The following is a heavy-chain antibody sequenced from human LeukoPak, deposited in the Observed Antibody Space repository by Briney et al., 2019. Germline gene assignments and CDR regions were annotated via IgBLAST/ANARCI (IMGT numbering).Heavy chain of an antibody. J-gene: IGHJ4*02. V-gene: IGHV1-8*02. CDR3: ATYPPYYDILTGYSQWGLDY. D-gene: IGHD3-9*01. Sequence: ASVKVSCKASGYTFTSYDINWVRQATGQGLEWMGWMNPNSGNTGYAQKFQGRVTMTRNTSISTAYMELSSLRCEDTAVYYCATYPPYYDILTGYSQWGLDYWGQGTLVTVSS. CDR1: GYTFTSYD. CDR2: MNPNSGNT.